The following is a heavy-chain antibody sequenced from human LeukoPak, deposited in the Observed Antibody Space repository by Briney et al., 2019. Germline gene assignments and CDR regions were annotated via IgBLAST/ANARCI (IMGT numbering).Heavy chain of an antibody. V-gene: IGHV3-23*01. CDR2: ISGSGGST. CDR1: GFTFSSYA. J-gene: IGHJ4*02. CDR3: ASQDYYDSSGYYFD. D-gene: IGHD3-22*01. Sequence: PGGSLRLSCAASGFTFSSYAMSWVRQAPGKGPEWVSAISGSGGSTYYADSVKGRFTISRDNSKNTLYLQMNSLRAEDTAVYYCASQDYYDSSGYYFDWGQGTLVTVSS.